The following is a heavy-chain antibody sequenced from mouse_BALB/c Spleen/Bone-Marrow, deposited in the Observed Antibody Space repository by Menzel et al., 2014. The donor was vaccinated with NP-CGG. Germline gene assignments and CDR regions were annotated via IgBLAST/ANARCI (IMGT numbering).Heavy chain of an antibody. CDR3: ARRGGTTTPFAY. D-gene: IGHD1-1*01. CDR1: GFSLTSYG. Sequence: QVQLKESGPGLVQPSQSLSITCTVSGFSLTSYGVHWVRQSPGKGHEWLGVIWSGGSTDYNAAFISRLSISKDNSKSQVFFKMKSLQANDTAIYYCARRGGTTTPFAYWGQGTLVTVSA. J-gene: IGHJ3*01. V-gene: IGHV2-2*02. CDR2: IWSGGST.